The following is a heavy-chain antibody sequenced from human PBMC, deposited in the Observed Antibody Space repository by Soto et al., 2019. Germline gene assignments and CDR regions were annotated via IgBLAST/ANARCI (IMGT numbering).Heavy chain of an antibody. CDR3: ARALYDVLTGFHY. D-gene: IGHD3-9*01. V-gene: IGHV1-2*02. J-gene: IGHJ4*02. CDR1: GYIFTDYY. CDR2: INPNSGGT. Sequence: GASVKVSCKASGYIFTDYYIHWVRQAPGQGLTWMGWINPNSGGTAYAQKFQDRVTMTRDTSISTAYMELTRVRADDTAVYYCARALYDVLTGFHYWGQGTLVTVSS.